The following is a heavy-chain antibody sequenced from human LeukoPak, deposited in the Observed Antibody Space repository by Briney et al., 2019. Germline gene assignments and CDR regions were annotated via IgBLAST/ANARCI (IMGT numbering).Heavy chain of an antibody. D-gene: IGHD1-26*01. CDR1: GFTFSNYA. CDR3: AKGDIHYYFEF. CDR2: ITAGGGDT. V-gene: IGHV3-23*01. Sequence: GGSLRLCCAASGFTFSNYALYWVRQAPGTGLEWVSAITAGGGDTYYTDSVKGRFTISRDNSKSTLYLQINSLRVEDTAVYYCAKGDIHYYFEFWGQGTLVTVSS. J-gene: IGHJ4*02.